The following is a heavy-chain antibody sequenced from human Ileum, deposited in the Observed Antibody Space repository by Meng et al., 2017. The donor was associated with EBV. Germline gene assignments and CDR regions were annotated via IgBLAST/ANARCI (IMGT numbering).Heavy chain of an antibody. V-gene: IGHV4-4*03. CDR1: GGSISSSNW. CDR2: IYHSGIT. J-gene: IGHJ4*02. CDR3: ARDPTGGEDHQRV. D-gene: IGHD1-14*01. Sequence: QESGPGLVKPPGPRSLPGAVSGGSISSSNWWSWVRQPPGKGLEWIGKIYHSGITIYNPSLKSRVTMSVDNSKNQFSLKLNSMTAADTAVYYCARDPTGGEDHQRVWGQGTLVTVSS.